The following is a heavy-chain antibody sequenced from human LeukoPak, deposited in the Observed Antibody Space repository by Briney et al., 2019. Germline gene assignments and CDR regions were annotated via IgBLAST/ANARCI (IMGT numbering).Heavy chain of an antibody. CDR3: VSKGQTDDFEI. V-gene: IGHV3-30*02. CDR2: IWYDGSHS. Sequence: GGSLRLSCAPCGFDLRINDVQGARHATGRGLEWVTSIWYDGSHSYYADSVKGRFTVSRDNSKNTLSLQMQSLRVEDTAVYYCVSKGQTDDFEIWGQGTMVTVSS. CDR1: GFDLRIND. J-gene: IGHJ3*02.